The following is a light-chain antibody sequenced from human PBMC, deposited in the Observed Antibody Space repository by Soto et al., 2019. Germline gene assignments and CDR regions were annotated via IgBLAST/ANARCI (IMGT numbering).Light chain of an antibody. CDR1: QNVYSN. CDR3: QQYNNWPPYT. V-gene: IGKV3-15*01. J-gene: IGKJ2*01. Sequence: IVMMQSPATLSASPGDRATLSCRASQNVYSNLAWYQKKPGQAPMLLIYSASTRASDIPARFSGSGSGTAFTLTISTLQSADFAVYDCQQYNNWPPYTFGQGTKLEIK. CDR2: SAS.